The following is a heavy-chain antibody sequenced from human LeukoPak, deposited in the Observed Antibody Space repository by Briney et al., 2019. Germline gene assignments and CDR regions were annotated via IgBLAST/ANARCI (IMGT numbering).Heavy chain of an antibody. CDR3: ARTSEHLFWSGYLYYFDY. CDR1: GGSISSYY. D-gene: IGHD3-3*01. J-gene: IGHJ4*02. CDR2: IYYSGST. Sequence: PSETLSLTCTVSGGSISSYYWSWIRQPPGKGLEWIGYIYYSGSTNYNPSLKSRVTISVDTSKNQFSLKLSSVTAADTAVYYCARTSEHLFWSGYLYYFDYWGQGTLVTVSS. V-gene: IGHV4-59*01.